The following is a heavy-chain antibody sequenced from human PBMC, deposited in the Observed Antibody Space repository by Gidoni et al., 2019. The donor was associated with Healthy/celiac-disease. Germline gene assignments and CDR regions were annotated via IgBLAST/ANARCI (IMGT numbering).Heavy chain of an antibody. Sequence: QLQLQESGPGLVKPSETMSPTRTVPGGSITSSSYYWGWIRQPPGKGLEWVGNIYYSGSTYYNPSLTSRVTISVDTSKNQFSLRLSSVTAADTAVYYCASRYYYEAFDIWSQGTMVTVSS. V-gene: IGHV4-39*01. J-gene: IGHJ3*02. D-gene: IGHD3-10*01. CDR3: ASRYYYEAFDI. CDR2: IYYSGST. CDR1: GGSITSSSYY.